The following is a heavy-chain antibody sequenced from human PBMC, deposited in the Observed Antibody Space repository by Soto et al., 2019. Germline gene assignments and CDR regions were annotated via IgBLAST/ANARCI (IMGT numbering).Heavy chain of an antibody. J-gene: IGHJ4*02. CDR3: ARDLYPHELGTGAY. V-gene: IGHV3-33*01. CDR1: GFTFSSYG. CDR2: IWYDGSNK. D-gene: IGHD7-27*01. Sequence: QVQLVESGGGVVQPGRSLRLSCAASGFTFSSYGMPWVRQAPGQGLEWVAVIWYDGSNKYYADSVQGRFTISRDNSKNTLYLQMNSIRAEDTAVYYCARDLYPHELGTGAYWGQGTLVTVSS.